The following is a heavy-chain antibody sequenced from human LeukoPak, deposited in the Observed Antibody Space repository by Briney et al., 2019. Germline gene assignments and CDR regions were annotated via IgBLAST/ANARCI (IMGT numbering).Heavy chain of an antibody. V-gene: IGHV3-74*01. CDR1: GFTFSRYW. CDR3: ARMGIAAAGTFGMDV. D-gene: IGHD6-13*01. J-gene: IGHJ6*02. Sequence: GGSLRLSCAASGFTFSRYWMHWVRQAPGKGLVWVSRINSDGSSTSYADSVKGRFTISRDNAKNTLYLQMNSLRAEDTAVYYCARMGIAAAGTFGMDVWGQGTTVTVSS. CDR2: INSDGSST.